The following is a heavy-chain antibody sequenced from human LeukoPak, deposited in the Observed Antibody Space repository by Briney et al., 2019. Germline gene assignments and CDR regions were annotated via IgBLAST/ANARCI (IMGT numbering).Heavy chain of an antibody. CDR3: ASLYCSSSSCYDLAFDY. CDR1: GGSIRSSSYY. Sequence: SETLSLTCTVSGGSIRSSSYYWGWIRQPPGKGLEWIGSIYYSGSTYYNPSLKSRVTISVHTSKNQFSLKLSSVTAADTAVYYCASLYCSSSSCYDLAFDYWGQGTLVTVSS. CDR2: IYYSGST. V-gene: IGHV4-39*01. J-gene: IGHJ4*02. D-gene: IGHD2-2*01.